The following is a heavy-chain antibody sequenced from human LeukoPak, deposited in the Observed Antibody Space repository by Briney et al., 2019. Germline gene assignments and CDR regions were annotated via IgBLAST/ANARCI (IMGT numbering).Heavy chain of an antibody. CDR2: ISSSSSYI. Sequence: PGGSLRLSCAASGFTFSSYSMNWVRQAPGKGLEWVSSISSSSSYIYYADSVKGQFTISRDNAKNSLYLQMNSLRAEDTAVYYCARTRIAARPLDDWGQGTLVTVSS. CDR3: ARTRIAARPLDD. V-gene: IGHV3-21*01. J-gene: IGHJ4*02. D-gene: IGHD6-6*01. CDR1: GFTFSSYS.